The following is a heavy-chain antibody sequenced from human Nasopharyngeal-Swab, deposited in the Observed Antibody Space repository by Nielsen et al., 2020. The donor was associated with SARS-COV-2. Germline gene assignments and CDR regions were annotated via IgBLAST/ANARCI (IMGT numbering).Heavy chain of an antibody. J-gene: IGHJ6*03. CDR1: GFTFSSYA. D-gene: IGHD2-2*01. Sequence: GESLKISCAASGFTFSSYAMSWVRQAPGKGLEWVSAISGSGGSTYYADSVKGRFTISRDNSKNTLYLQMNSLRAEDTAVYYCAKGVRGQYQPRDYYYYYMDVWGKGTTVTVSS. CDR3: AKGVRGQYQPRDYYYYYMDV. V-gene: IGHV3-23*01. CDR2: ISGSGGST.